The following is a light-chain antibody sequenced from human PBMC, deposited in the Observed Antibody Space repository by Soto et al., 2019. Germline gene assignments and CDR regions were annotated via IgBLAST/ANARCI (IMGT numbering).Light chain of an antibody. CDR3: QQCYSNPRT. Sequence: DIQMTQSPSSLSASVGDRVTITCRASQSISSYLNWYQQKPGKAPKLLIYAASSLQSGVPSRFSGSGSGTDFTLTISSLQPEDFATYYCQQCYSNPRTFGEGTKVEIK. CDR2: AAS. J-gene: IGKJ2*01. V-gene: IGKV1-39*01. CDR1: QSISSY.